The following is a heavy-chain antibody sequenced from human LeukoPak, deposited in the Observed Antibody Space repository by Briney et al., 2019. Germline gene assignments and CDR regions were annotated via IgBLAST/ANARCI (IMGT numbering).Heavy chain of an antibody. D-gene: IGHD1-1*01. Sequence: GGSLRLSCAASGFTVTSKYMSWVRQAPGKGLEWVSVIYRDGGTLYADSVKGRLTISRDNSKNTVYFQMNSLRPEDTAIYYCVTETWNDWGQGTLVTVSS. V-gene: IGHV3-53*01. CDR2: IYRDGGT. J-gene: IGHJ4*02. CDR3: VTETWND. CDR1: GFTVTSKY.